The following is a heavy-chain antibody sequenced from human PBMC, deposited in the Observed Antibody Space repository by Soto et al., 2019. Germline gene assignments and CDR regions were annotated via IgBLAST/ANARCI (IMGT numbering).Heavy chain of an antibody. CDR3: ARSFTKSRRGGVAFDY. Sequence: QVQLVQSGAEVKKPGSSVKVSCTTSGGTINSFAFNWVRQAPGQGLEWMGGIIPFDGTTNYAEKFQGRVTITADASTSTAYMDLSSLRSDDTAVYYCARSFTKSRRGGVAFDYWGQGTLLTVSP. CDR1: GGTINSFA. D-gene: IGHD3-3*01. CDR2: IIPFDGTT. V-gene: IGHV1-69*01. J-gene: IGHJ4*02.